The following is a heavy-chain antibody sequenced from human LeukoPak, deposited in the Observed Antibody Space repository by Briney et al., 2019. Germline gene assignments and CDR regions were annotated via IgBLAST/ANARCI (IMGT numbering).Heavy chain of an antibody. J-gene: IGHJ3*02. CDR2: IYYSGST. Sequence: SGTLSLTCTVSGGSISSGGYYWSWIRQHPGKGLEWIGYIYYSGSTYYNPSLKSRVTISVDTSKNQFSLKLSSVTAADTAVYYCARVDGDKGLEAFDIWGQGTMVTVSS. CDR1: GGSISSGGYY. D-gene: IGHD4-17*01. CDR3: ARVDGDKGLEAFDI. V-gene: IGHV4-31*03.